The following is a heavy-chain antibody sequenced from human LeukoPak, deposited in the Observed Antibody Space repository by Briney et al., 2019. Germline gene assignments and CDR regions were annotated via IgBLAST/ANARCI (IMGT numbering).Heavy chain of an antibody. CDR2: INYDARSR. CDR1: GFTFSLSW. Sequence: GGSLRLSCAASGFTFSLSWMHWVRQAPGKELEWVSSINYDARSRTYADSVKGRLTISRDNAENTLFLQMNGLRVEDTAIYSCVRGAGPGTPFDWGQGILVTVSS. V-gene: IGHV3-74*01. D-gene: IGHD1-1*01. J-gene: IGHJ1*01. CDR3: VRGAGPGTPFD.